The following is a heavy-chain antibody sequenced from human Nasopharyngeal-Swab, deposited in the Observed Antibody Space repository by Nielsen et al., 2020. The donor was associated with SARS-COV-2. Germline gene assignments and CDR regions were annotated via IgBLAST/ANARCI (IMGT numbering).Heavy chain of an antibody. D-gene: IGHD6-19*01. CDR1: GFTVSSNY. CDR3: ARDLYRQQWPLYNYYGMDV. CDR2: IYSGGST. Sequence: GGSLRLSCAASGFTVSSNYMSWVRQAPGKGLEWVSVIYSGGSTYYADSVKGRFTISRDNSKNTLYLQMNSLRAEDTAVYYCARDLYRQQWPLYNYYGMDVWGQGTTVIVSS. V-gene: IGHV3-53*01. J-gene: IGHJ6*02.